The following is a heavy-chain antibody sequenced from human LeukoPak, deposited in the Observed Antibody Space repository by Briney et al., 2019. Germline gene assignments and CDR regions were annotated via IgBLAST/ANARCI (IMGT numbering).Heavy chain of an antibody. CDR1: GFTFSSYE. CDR2: ISSSGDTI. D-gene: IGHD6-19*01. V-gene: IGHV3-48*03. Sequence: PGGSLRLSCAASGFTFSSYEMNWVRQAPGKGLEWISYISSSGDTIYYADSVKGRFTISRDNVKNSLYLEMNTLRAEDTAVYYCATRNNGWYYFDYWGQGTLVTVSS. CDR3: ATRNNGWYYFDY. J-gene: IGHJ4*02.